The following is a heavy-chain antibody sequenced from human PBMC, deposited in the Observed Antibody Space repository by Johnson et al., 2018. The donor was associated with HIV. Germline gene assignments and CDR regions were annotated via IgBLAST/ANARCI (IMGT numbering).Heavy chain of an antibody. CDR2: INSDGSST. CDR3: ASSGSGWYYDAFDI. D-gene: IGHD6-19*01. CDR1: GFTFSSYW. Sequence: VQLVESGGGLVKPGGSLRLSCAASGFTFSSYWMHWVRQAPGKGLVWVSRINSDGSSTSYADSVKGRFTISRDNAKNSLYLQMNSLRAEDTAVYYCASSGSGWYYDAFDIWGQGTMVTVSS. J-gene: IGHJ3*02. V-gene: IGHV3-74*02.